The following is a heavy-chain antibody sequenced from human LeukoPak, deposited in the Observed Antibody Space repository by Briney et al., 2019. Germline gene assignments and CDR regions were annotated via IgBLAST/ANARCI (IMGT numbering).Heavy chain of an antibody. CDR2: INPNSGGT. CDR1: GYTFTFTGYY. Sequence: GASVKVSCRASGYTFTFTGYYMEWVRQAPGQGLEWMGWINPNSGGTNYEQKFQGRVPMSRDTSISTAYMELNRLRSDDTAVYYCARVTITTMNAFDIWGQGTMVTVSS. V-gene: IGHV1-2*02. CDR3: ARVTITTMNAFDI. J-gene: IGHJ3*02. D-gene: IGHD4-11*01.